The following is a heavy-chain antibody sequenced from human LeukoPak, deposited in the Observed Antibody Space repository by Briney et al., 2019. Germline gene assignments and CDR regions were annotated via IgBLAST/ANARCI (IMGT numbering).Heavy chain of an antibody. CDR2: IYYSGTT. D-gene: IGHD1-1*01. Sequence: SETLSLTCTVSGGSISSSSYYWGWIRQPPGKGLEWIGSIYYSGTTYYNPSLKSRVAITVDTSKNQFSVKLSSVTAADTAVYYCARDAGQGWFDPWGQGTLVTVSS. CDR1: GGSISSSSYY. V-gene: IGHV4-39*07. J-gene: IGHJ5*02. CDR3: ARDAGQGWFDP.